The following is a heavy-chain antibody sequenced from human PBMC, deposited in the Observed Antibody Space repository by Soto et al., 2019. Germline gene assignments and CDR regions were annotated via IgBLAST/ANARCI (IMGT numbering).Heavy chain of an antibody. V-gene: IGHV3-33*01. CDR2: IWYDGSHK. Sequence: QVQLVESGGGVVQPGRSLRLSCAASGFTFSSYGMHWVRQAPGKGLEWVAVIWYDGSHKYYADSVKGRFTISRDNSKNTLYLQMNSLRAEDTAVYYCASGQYSLWFFDLWGRGTLVTVSS. CDR3: ASGQYSLWFFDL. J-gene: IGHJ2*01. CDR1: GFTFSSYG. D-gene: IGHD4-4*01.